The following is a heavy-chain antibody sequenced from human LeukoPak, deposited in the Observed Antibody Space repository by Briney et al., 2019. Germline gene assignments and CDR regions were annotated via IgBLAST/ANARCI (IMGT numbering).Heavy chain of an antibody. Sequence: GGSVRLSCAASGFTFTRAWMSWVRQAPGKGLEWVSGIGASGGSPYYADSVKGRFTISRDNSKNTLYLQMNSLRTEDTAVYYCAKAEGYDILTGLDYWGQGTLVTVSS. CDR1: GFTFTRAW. CDR3: AKAEGYDILTGLDY. J-gene: IGHJ4*02. D-gene: IGHD3-9*01. V-gene: IGHV3-23*01. CDR2: IGASGGSP.